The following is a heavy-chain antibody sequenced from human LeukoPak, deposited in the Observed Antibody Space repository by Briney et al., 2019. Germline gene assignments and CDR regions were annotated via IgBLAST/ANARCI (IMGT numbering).Heavy chain of an antibody. CDR2: INPSGGST. CDR3: ARDLCLFLRRLSNSSSCEGNYYYMDV. J-gene: IGHJ6*03. CDR1: GYTFTSYY. D-gene: IGHD6-13*01. Sequence: GASVKVSCKASGYTFTSYYMHWVRQAPGQGLEWMGIINPSGGSTSYAQKFQGRVTMTRDMSTSTVYMELSSLRSEDTAVYYCARDLCLFLRRLSNSSSCEGNYYYMDVWGKGTTVTVSS. V-gene: IGHV1-46*01.